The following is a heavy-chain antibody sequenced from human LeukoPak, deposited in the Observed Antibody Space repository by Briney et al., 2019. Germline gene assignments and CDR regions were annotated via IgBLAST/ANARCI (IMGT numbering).Heavy chain of an antibody. V-gene: IGHV3-23*01. J-gene: IGHJ4*02. CDR2: ISGSGGST. Sequence: AGVSLRLSCAASGFTFSSYAMDWVRQAPGKGLEWVSAISGSGGSTYYADSVKGRFTISRDNSRSTLYLQMNSLRAEDTAVYYCSKEYGIAATGTRGDFDYWGQGTLVTVSS. CDR3: SKEYGIAATGTRGDFDY. D-gene: IGHD6-13*01. CDR1: GFTFSSYA.